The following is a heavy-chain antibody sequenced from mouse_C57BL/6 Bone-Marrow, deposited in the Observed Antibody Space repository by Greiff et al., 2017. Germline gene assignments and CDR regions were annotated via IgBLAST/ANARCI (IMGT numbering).Heavy chain of an antibody. J-gene: IGHJ1*03. CDR1: GYAFSSYW. D-gene: IGHD4-1*01. CDR3: ARSGTGTRYFDV. V-gene: IGHV1-80*01. Sequence: QVQLQQSGAELVKPGASVKLSCKASGYAFSSYWMNWVKQRPGKGLEWIGQIYPGDGDTNYNGKFKGKATLTADKSSSTAYMQLSSLTSEDSAVYFSARSGTGTRYFDVWGTGTTVTVSS. CDR2: IYPGDGDT.